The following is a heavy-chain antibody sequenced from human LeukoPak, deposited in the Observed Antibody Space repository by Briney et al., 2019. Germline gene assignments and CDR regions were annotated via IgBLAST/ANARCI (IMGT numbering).Heavy chain of an antibody. D-gene: IGHD5-24*01. CDR1: GFTFGHYG. J-gene: IGHJ4*02. CDR3: ARDQDGYNLFDY. CDR2: IWYDGSEK. V-gene: IGHV3-33*01. Sequence: GGSLKLSCAASGFTFGHYGMHWVRQAPGKGLGWVAIIWYDGSEKFYADSVQGRFTISRVNSKDTLYLQMNSLRLDDTGVYYCARDQDGYNLFDYWGQGTLVTVSS.